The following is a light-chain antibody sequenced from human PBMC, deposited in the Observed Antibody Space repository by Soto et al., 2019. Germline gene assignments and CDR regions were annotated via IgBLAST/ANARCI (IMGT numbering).Light chain of an antibody. CDR3: QQYSSSPYS. Sequence: ENVLTQSPGTLSLSPGERATLSCRASQTVSSSFLAWYQQKPGQAPSLLIYGSSSRAYGIPDRFSGSVSGTDFTLTISRLEPEDFAVYYCQQYSSSPYSFGQGTKLEIK. V-gene: IGKV3-20*01. CDR2: GSS. J-gene: IGKJ2*03. CDR1: QTVSSSF.